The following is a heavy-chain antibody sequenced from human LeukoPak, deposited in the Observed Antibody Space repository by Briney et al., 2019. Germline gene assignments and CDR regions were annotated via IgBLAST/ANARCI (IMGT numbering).Heavy chain of an antibody. CDR2: INAGNGNT. CDR1: GYTFTSYA. J-gene: IGHJ4*02. CDR3: ARGPRYHDYFDY. D-gene: IGHD2-2*01. V-gene: IGHV1-3*03. Sequence: ASVKVSCKASGYTFTSYAMHWVRQAPGQRLEWMGWINAGNGNTKYSQEFQGRVTTTRDTSASTAYMELSSLRSEDMAVYYCARGPRYHDYFDYWGQGTLVTVSS.